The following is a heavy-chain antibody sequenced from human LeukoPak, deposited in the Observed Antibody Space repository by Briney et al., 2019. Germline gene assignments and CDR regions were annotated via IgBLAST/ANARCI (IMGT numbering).Heavy chain of an antibody. CDR3: AREGVVPARSGVYYYYYYMDV. D-gene: IGHD2-2*01. Sequence: PSETLSLTCAVYGDSFSGYYWSWIRQPPGKGLEWIAEINHRGTTHYNPSLKSRVTMSVDTSKNQFSLKLSSVTAADTAVYYCAREGVVPARSGVYYYYYYMDVWGKGTTVTVSS. J-gene: IGHJ6*03. CDR1: GDSFSGYY. V-gene: IGHV4-34*01. CDR2: INHRGTT.